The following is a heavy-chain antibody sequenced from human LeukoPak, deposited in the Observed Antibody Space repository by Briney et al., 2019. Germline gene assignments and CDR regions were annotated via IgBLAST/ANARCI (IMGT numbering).Heavy chain of an antibody. D-gene: IGHD1-26*01. CDR1: GFTFSSYG. V-gene: IGHV3-48*02. J-gene: IGHJ4*02. CDR2: IGTSSNRI. CDR3: ARGVGATHFDY. Sequence: PGGSLRLSCAASGFTFSSYGMNWVRQAPGKGLEWVSYIGTSSNRIDYADSVKGRFTMSRDNAKNLLYLQMNSLRDEDTAMYYCARGVGATHFDYWGQGTLVTVSS.